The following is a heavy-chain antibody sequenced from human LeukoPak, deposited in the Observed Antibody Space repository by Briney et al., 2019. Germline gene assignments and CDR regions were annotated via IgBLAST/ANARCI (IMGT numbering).Heavy chain of an antibody. CDR1: GFTFSSYA. J-gene: IGHJ4*02. CDR2: ISGSGGST. V-gene: IGHV3-23*01. CDR3: AKDRSIGTYYTFDH. D-gene: IGHD1-26*01. Sequence: GGSLRLSCAASGFTFSSYAMSWVRQAPGKGLEWVSDISGSGGSTHYADSVKGRFTVSRDNSNNRLYLQMSGLTAADTAVYYCAKDRSIGTYYTFDHWGQGTLVTVSS.